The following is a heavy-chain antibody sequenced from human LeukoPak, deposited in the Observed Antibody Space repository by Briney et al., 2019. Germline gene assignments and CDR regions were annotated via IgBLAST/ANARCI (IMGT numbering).Heavy chain of an antibody. Sequence: ASVKVSCKASGYTFTAYYIHCVRQAPGQGLEWMGWINPNSGGTNYGQKFQDRVTMTRDTSISTAYLELSRLTSDDTAVYYCARDSGHGWYDVWGQGTLVAVSS. J-gene: IGHJ5*02. CDR1: GYTFTAYY. CDR3: ARDSGHGWYDV. V-gene: IGHV1-2*02. CDR2: INPNSGGT.